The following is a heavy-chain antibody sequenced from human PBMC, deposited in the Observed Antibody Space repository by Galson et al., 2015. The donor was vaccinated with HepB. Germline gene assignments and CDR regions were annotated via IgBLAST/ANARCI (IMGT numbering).Heavy chain of an antibody. Sequence: SLRLSCAASGPSVYSNYMNWVRQAPGKGLEWVSLIYSSSSSTNYADFVRGRFAISRDTSKNTVYLQMSRLRADDTAIYYCAQLVTGYWGRGTLVTVSS. J-gene: IGHJ4*02. V-gene: IGHV3-53*01. CDR3: AQLVTGY. CDR1: GPSVYSNY. D-gene: IGHD1-1*01. CDR2: IYSSSSST.